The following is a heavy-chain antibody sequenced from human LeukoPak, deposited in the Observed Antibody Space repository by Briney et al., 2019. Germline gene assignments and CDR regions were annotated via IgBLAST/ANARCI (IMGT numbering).Heavy chain of an antibody. Sequence: ASVNVSCKASGYTFTSYDINWVRQATGQGLERMGWMNPNSGNTGYAQKFPGRVTITRTTSISTAYMELSSLRSEDTAVYYCARVTYQLPPYYYYYMDVWGKGTTVTVSS. D-gene: IGHD2-2*01. CDR2: MNPNSGNT. V-gene: IGHV1-8*03. CDR3: ARVTYQLPPYYYYYMDV. J-gene: IGHJ6*03. CDR1: GYTFTSYD.